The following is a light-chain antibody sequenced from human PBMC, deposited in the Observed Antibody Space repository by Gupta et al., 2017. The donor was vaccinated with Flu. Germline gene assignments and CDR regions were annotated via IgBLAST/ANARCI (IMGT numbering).Light chain of an antibody. Sequence: STLAAYVGDRITITCRASQSLSSWLAWYQQKPGKAPNLLIYKASNLESGVPARFSGSGSGTDFTLTISSLQTDDVATYYCQQYDSNPLTFGGGTKVDI. J-gene: IGKJ4*01. V-gene: IGKV1-5*03. CDR3: QQYDSNPLT. CDR1: QSLSSW. CDR2: KAS.